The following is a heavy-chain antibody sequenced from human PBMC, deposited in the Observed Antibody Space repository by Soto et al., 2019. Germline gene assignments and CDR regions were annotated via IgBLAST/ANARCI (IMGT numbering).Heavy chain of an antibody. Sequence: GASVKVSXKASGYTFTSYAMHWVRQAPGQRLEWMGWINAGNGNTKYSQKFQGRVTITRDTSASTAYMELSSLRSEDTAVYYCARVDGYCSGGSCSTYYYYGMDVWGQGTTVTVSS. J-gene: IGHJ6*02. V-gene: IGHV1-3*01. CDR3: ARVDGYCSGGSCSTYYYYGMDV. D-gene: IGHD2-15*01. CDR2: INAGNGNT. CDR1: GYTFTSYA.